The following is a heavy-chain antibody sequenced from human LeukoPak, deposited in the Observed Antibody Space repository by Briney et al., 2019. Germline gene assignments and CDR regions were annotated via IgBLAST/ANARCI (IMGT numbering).Heavy chain of an antibody. D-gene: IGHD3-16*01. Sequence: ASVKVSCKASGYTFTGYYMHWVRQAPGQGLEWMGWINPNSGGTNYAQKFQGWVTMTRDTSISTAYMELSRLRSDDTAVYYCARHVWVPYVGAFDIWGQGTMVTVSS. CDR1: GYTFTGYY. CDR2: INPNSGGT. CDR3: ARHVWVPYVGAFDI. J-gene: IGHJ3*02. V-gene: IGHV1-2*04.